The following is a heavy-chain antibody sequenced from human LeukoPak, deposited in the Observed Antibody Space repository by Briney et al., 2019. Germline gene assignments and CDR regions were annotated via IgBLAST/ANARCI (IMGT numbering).Heavy chain of an antibody. CDR1: GFTFSSYS. V-gene: IGHV3-21*01. D-gene: IGHD6-6*01. Sequence: PGGSLRLSCAASGFTFSSYSMNWVCQAPGKGLEWVSSISSSSNYIYYADSVKGRFTISRDNAKNSLYLQMNSLRAEDTAVYYCARDSHSSSSVYYFDYWGQGTLVTVSS. CDR2: ISSSSNYI. CDR3: ARDSHSSSSVYYFDY. J-gene: IGHJ4*02.